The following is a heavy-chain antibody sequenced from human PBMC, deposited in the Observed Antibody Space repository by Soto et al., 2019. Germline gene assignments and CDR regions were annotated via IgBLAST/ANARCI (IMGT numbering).Heavy chain of an antibody. Sequence: QVQLVQSGAEVKKPGSSVKVSCKASGGTFSSYTITWVRQAPGQGLEWMGRIIPILGIANYAQKVQGRVTITADKSTGTAYIELSSLRSEDTAVYYCLNIPHYWGQGTLVTVSS. J-gene: IGHJ4*02. CDR1: GGTFSSYT. CDR2: IIPILGIA. V-gene: IGHV1-69*02. CDR3: LNIPHY.